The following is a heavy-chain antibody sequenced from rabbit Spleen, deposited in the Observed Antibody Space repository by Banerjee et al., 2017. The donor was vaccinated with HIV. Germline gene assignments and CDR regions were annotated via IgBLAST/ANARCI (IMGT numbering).Heavy chain of an antibody. CDR3: TRNLFSGVGWVFDL. D-gene: IGHD1-1*01. V-gene: IGHV1S40*01. CDR1: GFSFSSSYW. CDR2: IYTSSTGNT. J-gene: IGHJ4*01. Sequence: QSLEESGGDLVKPGASLTLTCIASGFSFSSSYWICWVRQAPGKGLEWIACIYTSSTGNTYYATWAQGRFTISKASSTTVTLQVTRLTAADTATYFCTRNLFSGVGWVFDLWGQGTLVTVS.